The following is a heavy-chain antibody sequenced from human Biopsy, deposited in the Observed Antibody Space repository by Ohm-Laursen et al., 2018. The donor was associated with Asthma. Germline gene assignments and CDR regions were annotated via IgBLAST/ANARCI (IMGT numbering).Heavy chain of an antibody. Sequence: SLRLSCSASGFTFGSYGLHWVRQAPGKGLEWVADIWFDGSNKHYADTVKGRFTISRDNSKNTLYLQMNSLRAEDTALYYCGRERSYMVDYWGQGTLVNVSS. CDR3: GRERSYMVDY. J-gene: IGHJ4*02. V-gene: IGHV3-33*01. D-gene: IGHD3-10*01. CDR2: IWFDGSNK. CDR1: GFTFGSYG.